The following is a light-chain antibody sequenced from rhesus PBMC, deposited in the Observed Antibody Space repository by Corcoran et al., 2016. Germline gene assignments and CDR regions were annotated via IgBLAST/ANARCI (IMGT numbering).Light chain of an antibody. Sequence: DIQLPQSPSFLSASVGDRVTITCRASQGINNYLSWCQQRPGKAPKPRINYASSLEPGVPSRFSGSGSGTEYTLTISSLQPEYMATYDCQQYYNSTYRFGQGTKVEIK. CDR1: QGINNY. CDR2: YAS. V-gene: IGKV1-66*01. J-gene: IGKJ2*01. CDR3: QQYYNSTYR.